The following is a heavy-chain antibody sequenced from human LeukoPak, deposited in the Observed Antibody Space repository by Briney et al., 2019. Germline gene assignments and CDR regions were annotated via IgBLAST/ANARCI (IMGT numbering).Heavy chain of an antibody. V-gene: IGHV3-23*01. CDR2: ISANGGSA. J-gene: IGHJ4*02. CDR1: GFTFSTYA. Sequence: GGSLRLSCAASGFTFSTYAMSWVRQAPGKGLEWVSAISANGGSAFYADSVKGRFTVSRDSSKDTLYLQMNSLRAEDTAVYFCVRKALGYRLGYGDYWGQGTLVTASS. CDR3: VRKALGYRLGYGDY. D-gene: IGHD5-12*01.